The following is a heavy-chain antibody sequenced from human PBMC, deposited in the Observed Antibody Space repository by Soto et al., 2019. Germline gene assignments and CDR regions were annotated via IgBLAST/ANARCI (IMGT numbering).Heavy chain of an antibody. Sequence: SAKVSCRASGFSFTGYYIHWLRQAPGQGLEWMGWINAHSGGTEYAQKFQGRVTLTRDTSIATAYLTLTSLTSDDTALYYCAKDLTRQLAYWLDPWGQGTQVTVSS. D-gene: IGHD6-6*01. CDR1: GFSFTGYY. CDR2: INAHSGGT. V-gene: IGHV1-2*02. J-gene: IGHJ5*02. CDR3: AKDLTRQLAYWLDP.